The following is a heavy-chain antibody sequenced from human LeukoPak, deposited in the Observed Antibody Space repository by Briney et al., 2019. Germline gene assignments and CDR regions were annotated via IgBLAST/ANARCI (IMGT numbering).Heavy chain of an antibody. CDR1: GFIFSSYD. Sequence: GGSLRLSCAASGFIFSSYDMHWVRQATGKGLEWVSSIAITGNTYYSGSVKGRFTISRENAKNSLYLQMNSLRAEDTAVYYCARVSAYFDYWGQGTLVTVSS. V-gene: IGHV3-13*04. CDR2: IAITGNT. D-gene: IGHD2-2*01. J-gene: IGHJ4*02. CDR3: ARVSAYFDY.